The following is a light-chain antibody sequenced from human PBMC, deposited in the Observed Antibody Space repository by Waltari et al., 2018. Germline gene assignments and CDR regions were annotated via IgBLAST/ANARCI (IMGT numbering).Light chain of an antibody. J-gene: IGLJ2*01. Sequence: QSALTQPASVSGSPGQSITIPCTGTSSDVGRNNLVSWYQQHPGQAPKLIIYEATKRTSGVSNRFSGSKSGNTASLTISGLQAEDEGDYYCCSYTNTHVVFGGGTKLTVL. V-gene: IGLV2-14*02. CDR2: EAT. CDR1: SSDVGRNNL. CDR3: CSYTNTHVV.